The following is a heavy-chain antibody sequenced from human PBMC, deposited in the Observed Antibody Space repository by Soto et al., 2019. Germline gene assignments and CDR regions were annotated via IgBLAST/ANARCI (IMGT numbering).Heavy chain of an antibody. V-gene: IGHV3-30*18. J-gene: IGHJ6*02. CDR3: AKVGLYYSMDV. CDR1: GFTFSSYG. D-gene: IGHD3-10*01. CDR2: ISYDGSNK. Sequence: GGSLRLSCAASGFTFSSYGMHWVRQAPGKGLEWVAVISYDGSNKYYADSVKGRFTISRDNPKNTLYLQMSSLRAEDTAVYYCAKVGLYYSMDVWGQGTTVTVSS.